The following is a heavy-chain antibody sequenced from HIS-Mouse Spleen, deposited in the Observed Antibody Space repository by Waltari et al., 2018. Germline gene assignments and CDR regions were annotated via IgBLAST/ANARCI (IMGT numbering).Heavy chain of an antibody. CDR1: GYTFTGDY. Sequence: QVQLVQSGAEWKKPGASVKVSCQASGYTFTGDYMPWVRQAPGPGLEWMGWINPNSGGTNYAQKFQGRVTMTRDTSISTAYMELSRLRSDDTAVYYCARGSGRWELLLPNWFDPWGQGTLVTVSS. J-gene: IGHJ5*02. D-gene: IGHD1-26*01. CDR2: INPNSGGT. CDR3: ARGSGRWELLLPNWFDP. V-gene: IGHV1-2*02.